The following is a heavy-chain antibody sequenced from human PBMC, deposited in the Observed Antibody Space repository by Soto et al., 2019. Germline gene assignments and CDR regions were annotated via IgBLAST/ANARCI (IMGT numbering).Heavy chain of an antibody. V-gene: IGHV4-59*04. CDR2: IYYSGST. D-gene: IGHD1-26*01. CDR3: ARLDVSGKDY. CDR1: GGSISSYY. Sequence: LSLTCTVSGGSISSYYWSWIRQPPGKGLEWIGYIYYSGSTYYNPSLKSRVTISVDTSKNQFSLKLSSVTAADTAVYYCARLDVSGKDYWGQGTLVTVSS. J-gene: IGHJ4*02.